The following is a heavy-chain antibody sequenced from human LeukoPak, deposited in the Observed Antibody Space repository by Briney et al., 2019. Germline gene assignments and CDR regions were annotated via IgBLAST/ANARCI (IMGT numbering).Heavy chain of an antibody. CDR2: INGDGSTT. J-gene: IGHJ4*02. V-gene: IGHV3-74*01. Sequence: GSLRLSCAASGFTFSSYWMHWVRQAPGKGLVWVSRINGDGSTTNYADSVKGRFTISRDNAKNTLYLQMNSLRAEDTAVYYCAKSLYGDYYWGQGTLVTVSS. CDR1: GFTFSSYW. D-gene: IGHD4-17*01. CDR3: AKSLYGDYY.